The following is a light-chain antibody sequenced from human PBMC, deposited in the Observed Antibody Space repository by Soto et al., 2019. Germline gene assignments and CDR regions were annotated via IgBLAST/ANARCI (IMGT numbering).Light chain of an antibody. CDR3: NAYTTSSTRV. V-gene: IGLV2-14*01. CDR2: EVS. Sequence: QSVLTQPASVSGSPGQSITISCTGTSSDVGASNYVSWYQQLPGKVPNLIIYEVSSRPSGVSDRFSGSESGNTASLTISGLQAEDEGDYYCNAYTTSSTRVFGSGTKVTVL. J-gene: IGLJ1*01. CDR1: SSDVGASNY.